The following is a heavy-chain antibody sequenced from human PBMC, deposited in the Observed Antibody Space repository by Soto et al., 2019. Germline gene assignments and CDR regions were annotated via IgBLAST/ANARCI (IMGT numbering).Heavy chain of an antibody. CDR3: ARPRYDSTLTPFDP. D-gene: IGHD3-22*01. J-gene: IGHJ5*02. CDR1: GFTFSSYW. Sequence: PGGSLRLSCAASGFTFSSYWLHWVRQAPGKGLVGVSGINTDGGSTDYADSVKGRFIISRDNAKNTLNLQMNSLRAEDTAVYFCARPRYDSTLTPFDPWGLGTLVTVSS. CDR2: INTDGGST. V-gene: IGHV3-74*01.